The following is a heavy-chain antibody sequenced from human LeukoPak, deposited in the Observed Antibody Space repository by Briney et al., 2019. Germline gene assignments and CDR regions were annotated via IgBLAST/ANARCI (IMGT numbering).Heavy chain of an antibody. J-gene: IGHJ4*02. CDR1: GGPLTSYY. Sequence: PSETLSLACALSGGPLTSYYCSWVRQPAGSGLEWIVFIYYRGSTNYNPSLESRVTISVDTSKNQFSLKLSSVTAEDTAVYYCARVGYSYGLPLDYWGQGTLVTVSS. CDR2: IYYRGST. CDR3: ARVGYSYGLPLDY. V-gene: IGHV4-59*01. D-gene: IGHD5-18*01.